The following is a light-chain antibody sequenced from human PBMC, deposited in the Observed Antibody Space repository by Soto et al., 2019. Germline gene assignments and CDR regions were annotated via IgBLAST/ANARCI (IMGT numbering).Light chain of an antibody. CDR1: SSDIGGYDH. CDR2: DVS. CDR3: NSYTTSSSLYV. V-gene: IGLV2-14*01. J-gene: IGLJ1*01. Sequence: QSVLTQPASVSGSPGQSITIPCTGTSSDIGGYDHVSWYQQHPGKAPKLMVYDVSNRPSGVSDRFSGSKSANTASLTISGLQAEDEADYYCNSYTTSSSLYVFGTVTKVTVL.